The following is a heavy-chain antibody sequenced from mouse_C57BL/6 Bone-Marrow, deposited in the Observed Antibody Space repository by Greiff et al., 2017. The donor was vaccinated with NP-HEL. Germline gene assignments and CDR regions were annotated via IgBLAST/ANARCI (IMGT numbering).Heavy chain of an antibody. CDR3: AREDSNCHWYFDV. CDR1: GFTFSSYA. D-gene: IGHD2-5*01. CDR2: ISDGGSYT. Sequence: EVQGVESGGGLVKPGGSLKLSCAASGFTFSSYAMSWVRQTPEKRLEWVATISDGGSYTYYPDNVKGRFTISRDNAKNNLYLQMSHLKSEDTAMYYCAREDSNCHWYFDVWGTGTTVTVSS. V-gene: IGHV5-4*01. J-gene: IGHJ1*03.